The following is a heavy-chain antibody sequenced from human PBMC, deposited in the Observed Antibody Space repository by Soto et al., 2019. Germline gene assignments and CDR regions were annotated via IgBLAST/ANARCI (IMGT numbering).Heavy chain of an antibody. CDR3: ARDHPIAAAGTTDAFDI. CDR1: GFTFSSYS. J-gene: IGHJ3*02. V-gene: IGHV3-21*01. CDR2: ISSSSSYI. D-gene: IGHD6-13*01. Sequence: EVQLVESGGGLVKPGGSLRLSCAASGFTFSSYSMNWVRQAPGKGLEWVSSISSSSSYIYYADSVKGRFTISRDNAKNSLYQQMNSLRAEDTAVYYCARDHPIAAAGTTDAFDIWGQGTMVTVTS.